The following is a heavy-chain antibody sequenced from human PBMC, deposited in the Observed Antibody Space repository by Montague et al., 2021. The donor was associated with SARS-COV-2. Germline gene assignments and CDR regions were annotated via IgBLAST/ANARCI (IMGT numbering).Heavy chain of an antibody. V-gene: IGHV4-34*01. CDR1: GFTFSSYW. Sequence: LRLSCAASGFTFSSYWMSWVRQPPGKGLEWIGEVNQSGTTIYNPSVKSGVTISEDASKNQFYLRLNSVTAADTAVYYCARGRRPVVVPGAGPAGRAFDIWGQGTMVTVSS. CDR2: VNQSGTT. D-gene: IGHD2-2*01. CDR3: ARGRRPVVVPGAGPAGRAFDI. J-gene: IGHJ3*02.